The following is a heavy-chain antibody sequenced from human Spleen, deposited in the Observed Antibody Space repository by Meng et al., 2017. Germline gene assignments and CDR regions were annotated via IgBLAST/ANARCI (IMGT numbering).Heavy chain of an antibody. V-gene: IGHV4-30-4*01. D-gene: IGHD1-26*01. Sequence: QVQLQESGPGLVKPSQTLSLTCTVSGGSIRSGDYYWSWIRQPPGKGLEWIGDIYYSGSTFYSPSLKSRATISVDRSKNHFSLELNSVTAADTAVYYCAREAGTSGDWFDPWGQGTLVTVSS. CDR3: AREAGTSGDWFDP. CDR1: GGSIRSGDYY. J-gene: IGHJ5*02. CDR2: IYYSGST.